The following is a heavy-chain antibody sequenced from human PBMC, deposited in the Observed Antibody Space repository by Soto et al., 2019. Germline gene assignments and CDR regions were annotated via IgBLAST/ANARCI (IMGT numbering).Heavy chain of an antibody. CDR3: ARVKRSMIVVGDAFDI. J-gene: IGHJ3*02. CDR1: GFTFSSYG. CDR2: IWYDGSNK. D-gene: IGHD3-22*01. Sequence: QVQLVESGGGVVQPGRSLRLSCAASGFTFSSYGMHWVRQAPGKGLEWVAVIWYDGSNKYYADSVKGRFTISRDNSKNTLYQQMNSLRAEDTAVYYCARVKRSMIVVGDAFDIWGQGTMVTVSS. V-gene: IGHV3-33*01.